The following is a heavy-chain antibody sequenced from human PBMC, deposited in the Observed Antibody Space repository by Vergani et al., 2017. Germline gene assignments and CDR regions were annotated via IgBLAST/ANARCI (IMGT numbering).Heavy chain of an antibody. D-gene: IGHD3-3*01. V-gene: IGHV3-23*01. Sequence: ELQLLESGGGLVQPGGSLRLSCAASGFTFSSYARSWVRRAPGKGLEWVSAISGSGGSTYYADSVKGRFTIARDNSKNTLSLQMTSLRAEDTAAYYCAKDRRIWDEWILFGDYWGQGTLVTVSS. J-gene: IGHJ4*02. CDR2: ISGSGGST. CDR3: AKDRRIWDEWILFGDY. CDR1: GFTFSSYA.